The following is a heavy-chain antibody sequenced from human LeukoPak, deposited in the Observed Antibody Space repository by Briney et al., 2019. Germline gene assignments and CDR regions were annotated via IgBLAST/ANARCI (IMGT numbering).Heavy chain of an antibody. CDR3: ARQGQQSRYGMDV. CDR1: GGSISSGGYS. D-gene: IGHD6-13*01. Sequence: SQTLCLTCAVSGGSISSGGYSWSWIRQPPGKGLEWIGYIYHSGSTYYNPSLKSRVTISVDRSKNQFSLKLSSVTAADTAVYYCARQGQQSRYGMDVWGQGTTVTVSS. CDR2: IYHSGST. V-gene: IGHV4-30-2*01. J-gene: IGHJ6*02.